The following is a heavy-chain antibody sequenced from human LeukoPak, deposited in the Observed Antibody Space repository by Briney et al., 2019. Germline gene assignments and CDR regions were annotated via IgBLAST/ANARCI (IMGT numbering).Heavy chain of an antibody. CDR2: IRSKAYGGTT. D-gene: IGHD3-22*01. V-gene: IGHV3-49*04. Sequence: PGRSLRLSCTASGFTFGDYAMSWVRQAPGKGLEWVGFIRSKAYGGTTEYAASVKGRFTISRDDSKSIAYLQMNSLKTEDTAVYYCTGGKREVWAWYYYDSSGYYYPPFDYWGQGTLVTVSS. J-gene: IGHJ4*02. CDR1: GFTFGDYA. CDR3: TGGKREVWAWYYYDSSGYYYPPFDY.